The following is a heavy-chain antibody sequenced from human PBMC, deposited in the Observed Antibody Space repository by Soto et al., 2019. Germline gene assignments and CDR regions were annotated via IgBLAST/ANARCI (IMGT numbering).Heavy chain of an antibody. CDR2: ISYDGSNK. J-gene: IGHJ6*02. CDR1: GFTFSSYG. V-gene: IGHV3-30*18. Sequence: QVQLVESGGGVVQPGRSLRLSCAASGFTFSSYGMHWVRQAPGKGLEWVAVISYDGSNKYYADSVKGRFTISRDNSKNTLYLQMNSLRAEDTAVYYCAKDASPGYCSGGSCYAPYYYGMDVWGQGTTVTVSS. D-gene: IGHD2-15*01. CDR3: AKDASPGYCSGGSCYAPYYYGMDV.